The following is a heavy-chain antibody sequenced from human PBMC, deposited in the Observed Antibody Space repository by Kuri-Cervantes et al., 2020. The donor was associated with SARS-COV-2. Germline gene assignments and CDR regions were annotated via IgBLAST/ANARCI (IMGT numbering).Heavy chain of an antibody. CDR2: IYYSGST. CDR1: GGSISSHY. D-gene: IGHD4-17*01. V-gene: IGHV4-59*11. J-gene: IGHJ4*02. CDR3: ARDFKQDYGGLYY. Sequence: SETLSLTCTTAGGSISSHYWSWIRQLPGKGLEWIGYIYYSGSTNYNPFLKSRVTISVDTSKNQFSLKLSSVTAADTAVYYCARDFKQDYGGLYYWGQGTLVTVSS.